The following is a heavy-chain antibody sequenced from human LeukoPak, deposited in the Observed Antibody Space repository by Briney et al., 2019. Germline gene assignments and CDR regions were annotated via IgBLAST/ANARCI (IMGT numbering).Heavy chain of an antibody. J-gene: IGHJ4*02. Sequence: GGSLRLSCAASGFTFSNYGMHWVRQAPGKGLEWVAFLRRDGSDKYYADSVKGRFTISRDNSKNTVYLQMNSLRPEDTAVYYCAKDHSQNFDYWGQGTLVTVST. V-gene: IGHV3-30*02. CDR3: AKDHSQNFDY. CDR2: LRRDGSDK. CDR1: GFTFSNYG. D-gene: IGHD5-18*01.